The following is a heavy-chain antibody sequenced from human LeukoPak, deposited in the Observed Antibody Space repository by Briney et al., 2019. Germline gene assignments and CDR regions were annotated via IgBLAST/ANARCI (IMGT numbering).Heavy chain of an antibody. CDR1: GYTFTSYY. Sequence: RASVKVSCKASGYTFTSYYINWVRQATGQGLEGMGWMNPNSGNTGYAQKFQGRVTITRNTSISTAYLELSSLRSEDTAVYYCARGLSDCSGGSCYSDFDYWGQGTLVTVSS. V-gene: IGHV1-8*03. J-gene: IGHJ4*02. D-gene: IGHD2-15*01. CDR3: ARGLSDCSGGSCYSDFDY. CDR2: MNPNSGNT.